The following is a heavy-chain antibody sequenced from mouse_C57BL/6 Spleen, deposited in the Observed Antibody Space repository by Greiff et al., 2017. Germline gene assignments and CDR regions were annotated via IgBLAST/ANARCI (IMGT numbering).Heavy chain of an antibody. V-gene: IGHV2-2*01. CDR2: IWSGGST. J-gene: IGHJ4*01. D-gene: IGHD1-1*01. Sequence: VKLMESGPGLVQPSQSLSITCTVSGFSLTSDGVHWVRQSPGKGLEWLGVIWSGGSTDYNAAFISRLSISKDNSKSQVFFKMNSLQTDDTAIYYCARKGYYYGSSYHAMGYWGQGTSVTVSS. CDR3: ARKGYYYGSSYHAMGY. CDR1: GFSLTSDG.